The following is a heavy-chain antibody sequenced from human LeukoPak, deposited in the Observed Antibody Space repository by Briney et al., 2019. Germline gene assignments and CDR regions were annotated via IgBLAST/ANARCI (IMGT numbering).Heavy chain of an antibody. CDR2: ISSDGSST. CDR3: ARADSSSSPFDY. Sequence: GESLKISCKGSGYSFTSYWMHWVRQAPGKGLVWVSRISSDGSSTSYADSVKGRFTISSDNAKNTLYLQMNSLGAEDTAVYYCARADSSSSPFDYWGQGTLVTVSS. CDR1: GYSFTSYW. D-gene: IGHD6-6*01. J-gene: IGHJ4*02. V-gene: IGHV3-74*01.